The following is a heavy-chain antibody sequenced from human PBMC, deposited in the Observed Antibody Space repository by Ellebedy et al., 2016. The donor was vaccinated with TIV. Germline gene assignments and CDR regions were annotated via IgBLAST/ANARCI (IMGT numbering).Heavy chain of an antibody. Sequence: PGGSLRLACAASGFTFSSYAMSWVRQAPGKGLEWVSAISGSGDSPHYADSVKGRFTISRDTSKNTLYLKMNSLRAEDTAAYYCAKDRFSSAWYGGYFDYWGQGTLVTVSS. V-gene: IGHV3-23*01. CDR2: ISGSGDSP. CDR1: GFTFSSYA. J-gene: IGHJ4*02. CDR3: AKDRFSSAWYGGYFDY. D-gene: IGHD6-19*01.